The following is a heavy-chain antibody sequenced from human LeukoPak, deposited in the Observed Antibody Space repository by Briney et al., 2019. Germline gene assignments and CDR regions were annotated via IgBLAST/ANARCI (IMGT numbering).Heavy chain of an antibody. V-gene: IGHV1-18*01. CDR2: INAYNGHT. CDR1: GYTFTSYG. CDR3: ARNGYDSSGSYLRHFDY. D-gene: IGHD3-22*01. Sequence: ASVKVSCKASGYTFTSYGISWVRQAPGRGLEWMGWINAYNGHTNYAQKLQGRVTMTTDTSTSTAYMELRSLRSDDTAVYYCARNGYDSSGSYLRHFDYWGQGTLVTVSS. J-gene: IGHJ4*02.